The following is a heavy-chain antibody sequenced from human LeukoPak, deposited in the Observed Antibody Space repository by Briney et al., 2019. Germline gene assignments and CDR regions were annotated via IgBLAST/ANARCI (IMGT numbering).Heavy chain of an antibody. CDR2: IVGTGGST. V-gene: IGHV3-23*01. D-gene: IGHD6-13*01. CDR1: GFTFSSYG. CDR3: AKSLSGWYGGSFDY. Sequence: GGYLRLSCAASGFTFSSYGVSWVRQAPGKGLEWVSGIVGTGGSTYYADSVKGRFTISRDNSKNTLYLQMNSLRAEDTAVYYCAKSLSGWYGGSFDYWGQGTLVTVSS. J-gene: IGHJ4*02.